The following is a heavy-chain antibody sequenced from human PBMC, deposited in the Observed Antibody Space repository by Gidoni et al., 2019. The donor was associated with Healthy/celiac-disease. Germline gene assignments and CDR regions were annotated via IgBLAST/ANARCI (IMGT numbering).Heavy chain of an antibody. V-gene: IGHV4-39*01. CDR1: GDSISSSSSY. D-gene: IGHD6-13*01. Sequence: QLQLQESGPGLVKPSETLSLTCTVSGDSISSSSSYWGWIRQPPGQGLEWIGSIYYSGSTYYNPSLKSRVTISVDTSKNQVSLKLSSVTAADTAVYYCARGGAAGTPRRGFDYWGQGTLVTVSS. CDR2: IYYSGST. J-gene: IGHJ4*02. CDR3: ARGGAAGTPRRGFDY.